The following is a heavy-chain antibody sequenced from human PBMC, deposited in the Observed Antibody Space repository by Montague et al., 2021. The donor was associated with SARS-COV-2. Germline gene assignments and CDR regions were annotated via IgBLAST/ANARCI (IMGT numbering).Heavy chain of an antibody. D-gene: IGHD1-1*01. CDR2: VHYTGTT. Sequence: SETLSLTCTVSGGSITVSRYDWGWIRQPPGKGLEWIGSVHYTGTTSYNASLTSRLTISVDTSENQFSLKMTSVTASDTAVYYCARHRANAGSFDIWGQGTMVTVSS. V-gene: IGHV4-39*01. CDR1: GGSITVSRYD. J-gene: IGHJ3*02. CDR3: ARHRANAGSFDI.